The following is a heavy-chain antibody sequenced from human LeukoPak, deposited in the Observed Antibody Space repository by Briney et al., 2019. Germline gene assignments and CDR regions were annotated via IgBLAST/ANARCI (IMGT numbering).Heavy chain of an antibody. CDR3: ATVNFNYDESGYLPFDH. Sequence: GGSLRLSCEASGFTFRTYSMNWVRQAPGKGLEWISFISGDGGTTNYADSVKGRFTISRDKAKSSLFLQMEALRAENTAVYYCATVNFNYDESGYLPFDHWGEGSLVVISS. V-gene: IGHV3-48*01. CDR1: GFTFRTYS. D-gene: IGHD3-22*01. J-gene: IGHJ4*02. CDR2: ISGDGGTT.